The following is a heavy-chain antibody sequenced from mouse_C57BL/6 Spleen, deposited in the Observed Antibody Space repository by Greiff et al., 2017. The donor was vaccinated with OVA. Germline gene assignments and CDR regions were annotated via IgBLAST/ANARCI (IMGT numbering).Heavy chain of an antibody. J-gene: IGHJ2*01. V-gene: IGHV1-15*01. CDR1: GYTFTDYE. Sequence: VQLQQSGAELVRPGASVTLSCKASGYTFTDYEMHWVKQTPVHGLEWIGAIDPETGGTAYNQKFKGKAILTADKSSSTAYMELRSLTSEDSAVYYCTIYGNYGYFDYWGQGTTLTVSS. CDR3: TIYGNYGYFDY. D-gene: IGHD2-1*01. CDR2: IDPETGGT.